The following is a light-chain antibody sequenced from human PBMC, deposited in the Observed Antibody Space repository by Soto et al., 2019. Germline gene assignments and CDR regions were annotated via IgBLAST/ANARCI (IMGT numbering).Light chain of an antibody. CDR3: TSYTSSSTWV. Sequence: QSALTQPASVSGSPGQSITISCTGTSSDVGGYNYVSWYQQHPGKAPKLMIYDVTNRPSGVSNRFSGSKSGNTASLTISGLQPEDEAEYYCTSYTSSSTWVFGGGTKLTVL. V-gene: IGLV2-14*01. CDR1: SSDVGGYNY. CDR2: DVT. J-gene: IGLJ3*02.